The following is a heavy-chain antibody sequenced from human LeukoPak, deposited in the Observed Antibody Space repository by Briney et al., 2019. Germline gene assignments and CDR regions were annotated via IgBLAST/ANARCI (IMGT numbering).Heavy chain of an antibody. CDR1: GGSISSYY. CDR3: ARANPHVDTAMSLDY. V-gene: IGHV4-59*01. J-gene: IGHJ4*02. Sequence: SETLSLTCTVSGGSISSYYWSWIRQPPGKGLEWIGYIYYSGSTNYNPSLKGRVTISVDTSKNQFSLKLSSVTAADTAVYYCARANPHVDTAMSLDYWGQGTLVTVSS. D-gene: IGHD5-18*01. CDR2: IYYSGST.